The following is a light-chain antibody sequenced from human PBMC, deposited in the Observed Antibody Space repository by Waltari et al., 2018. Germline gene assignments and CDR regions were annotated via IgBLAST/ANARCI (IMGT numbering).Light chain of an antibody. V-gene: IGKV3-11*01. Sequence: EIVLTQSPATLSLSPGERATLSCRASQSVSSYLAGYQQMPGQAPRHLIHGASNRATGIPARFRCSGSGTDFTLTISSLEPEDLEVYYCQQRSNWPRTFGQGTKVEIK. CDR3: QQRSNWPRT. J-gene: IGKJ1*01. CDR2: GAS. CDR1: QSVSSY.